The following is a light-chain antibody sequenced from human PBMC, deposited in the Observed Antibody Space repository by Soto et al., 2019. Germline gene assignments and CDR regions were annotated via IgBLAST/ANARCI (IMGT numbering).Light chain of an antibody. CDR1: QSVSSSY. Sequence: EIVLTQSPRTLSLSPGERATLCCRASQSVSSSYLAWYQQKPGQAPRLLIYGASSRATGIPDRFSGSGSGTDFTLTISRLEPEDFAVYYCQQYGSSPQTFGQGTKVDIK. CDR2: GAS. J-gene: IGKJ1*01. CDR3: QQYGSSPQT. V-gene: IGKV3-20*01.